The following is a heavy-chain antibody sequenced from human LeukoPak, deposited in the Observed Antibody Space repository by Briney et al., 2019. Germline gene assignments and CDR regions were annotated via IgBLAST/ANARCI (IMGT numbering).Heavy chain of an antibody. CDR3: ATPSPVLVAIGPTYYYMDV. Sequence: ASVKVSCKVSGYTIIELSMQWVRQAPGKGLEWMGGFDPEDGKTIYARRFQGRVTMTEDTSTDTAYMELSSLRSEDTAVYYCATPSPVLVAIGPTYYYMDVWGKGTTVTASS. V-gene: IGHV1-24*01. D-gene: IGHD2-2*01. J-gene: IGHJ6*03. CDR2: FDPEDGKT. CDR1: GYTIIELS.